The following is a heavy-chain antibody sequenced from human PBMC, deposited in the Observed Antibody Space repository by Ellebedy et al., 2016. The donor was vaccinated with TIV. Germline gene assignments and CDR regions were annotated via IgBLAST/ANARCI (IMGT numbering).Heavy chain of an antibody. CDR1: GFTFSSYS. J-gene: IGHJ3*02. Sequence: GGSLRLSXAASGFTFSSYSMTWVRQAPGKGLEWVAVIWYDGSNEDYADSVKGRFTISRDNSKNTLYLQMNSLRAEDTAVYYCARDLLTGGRASAFDIWGQGTMVTVSS. V-gene: IGHV3-33*08. CDR2: IWYDGSNE. D-gene: IGHD1-14*01. CDR3: ARDLLTGGRASAFDI.